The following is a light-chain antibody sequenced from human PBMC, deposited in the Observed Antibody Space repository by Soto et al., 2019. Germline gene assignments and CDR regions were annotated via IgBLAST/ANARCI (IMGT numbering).Light chain of an antibody. J-gene: IGKJ1*01. CDR2: DAS. CDR1: QIIQTY. Sequence: DIQMTQSPSTLSASVGDRVTITCRASQIIQTYLNWYQQKPGKAPKLLIYDASNLETGVPSRFSGSGSGTDFTFTISSLQPEDIATYYCQQYDNLPTWAFGQGTKVDIK. V-gene: IGKV1-33*01. CDR3: QQYDNLPTWA.